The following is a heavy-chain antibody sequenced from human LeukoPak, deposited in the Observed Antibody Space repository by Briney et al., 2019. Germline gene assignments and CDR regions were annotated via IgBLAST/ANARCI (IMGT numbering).Heavy chain of an antibody. CDR2: ISYDGSNK. Sequence: GGSLRLSCAASGFTFSSYAMHWVRQAPGKGLEWVAVISYDGSNKYYADSVKGRFTISRDNSKNTLYLQMNSLRAEDTAVYYCARGPLRSTVTTVLLGYWGQGTLVTVSS. CDR3: ARGPLRSTVTTVLLGY. V-gene: IGHV3-30-3*01. J-gene: IGHJ4*02. CDR1: GFTFSSYA. D-gene: IGHD4-17*01.